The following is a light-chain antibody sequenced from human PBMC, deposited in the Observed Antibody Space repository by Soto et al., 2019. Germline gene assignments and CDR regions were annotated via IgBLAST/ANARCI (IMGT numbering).Light chain of an antibody. Sequence: NFMLTQPHSVSESPGKTVTISCTGSGGSVASNYVQWYQQRPGSAPTTVIYEDDQRPSGVPDRFSGSIDSSSNSASLTISGLKTEGEADYYCQSYDNNNPVVFGGGTKLTVL. V-gene: IGLV6-57*02. CDR1: GGSVASNY. CDR3: QSYDNNNPVV. CDR2: EDD. J-gene: IGLJ2*01.